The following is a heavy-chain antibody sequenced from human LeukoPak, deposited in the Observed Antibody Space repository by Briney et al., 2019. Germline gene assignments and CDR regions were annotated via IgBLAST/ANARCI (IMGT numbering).Heavy chain of an antibody. Sequence: GASVKVSCKASGYTFTSYGISWVRQAPGQGLEWMGVINPSGGSTSYAQKFQGRVTMTRDTSTSTVYMELSSLRSEDTAVYYCAREVGYQLPSAPNFDYWGQGTLVTVSS. CDR3: AREVGYQLPSAPNFDY. CDR1: GYTFTSYG. CDR2: INPSGGST. J-gene: IGHJ4*02. V-gene: IGHV1-46*01. D-gene: IGHD2-2*01.